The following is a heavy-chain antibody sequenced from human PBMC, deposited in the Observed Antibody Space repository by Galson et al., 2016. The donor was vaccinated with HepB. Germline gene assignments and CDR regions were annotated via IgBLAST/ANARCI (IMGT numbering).Heavy chain of an antibody. Sequence: ETLSLTCAVSGGSFNAYYWTWIRQAPGKGLEWIGEINYTGSTKYNPSLKSRVNISVDTSENQFSLKLRSMTAADTAMYYCARVEVAATNWFDPWGQGTLVTVSS. J-gene: IGHJ5*02. CDR1: GGSFNAYY. D-gene: IGHD2-15*01. CDR3: ARVEVAATNWFDP. CDR2: INYTGST. V-gene: IGHV4-34*01.